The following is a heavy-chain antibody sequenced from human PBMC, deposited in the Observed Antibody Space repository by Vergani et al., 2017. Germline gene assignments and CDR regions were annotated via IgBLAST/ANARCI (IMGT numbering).Heavy chain of an antibody. Sequence: EVELVESGGGLVQPGGSLRLSCAASGFTFNEYWMHWARQVPGKGLVWVSGMNGDGDTISYADSVKGRFTISGDNAKNTLFLQMNSLRAEDTAVYYCARDGTDIFVSSSDYSHLLYYWGQGILVTVSS. CDR3: ARDGTDIFVSSSDYSHLLYY. V-gene: IGHV3-74*01. D-gene: IGHD3-22*01. CDR2: MNGDGDTI. J-gene: IGHJ4*02. CDR1: GFTFNEYW.